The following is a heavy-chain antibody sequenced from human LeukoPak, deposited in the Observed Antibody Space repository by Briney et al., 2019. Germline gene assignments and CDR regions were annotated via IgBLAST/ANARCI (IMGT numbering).Heavy chain of an antibody. CDR3: AKQLVGPFSGMDV. V-gene: IGHV3-53*01. J-gene: IGHJ6*02. D-gene: IGHD1-26*01. CDR2: IYSGGST. CDR1: GFTVSSNY. Sequence: GGSLRLSCAASGFTVSSNYMSWVRQAPGKGLEWVSVIYSGGSTYYADSVKGRFTISRDNSKNTLYLQMNSLRAEDTAVYYCAKQLVGPFSGMDVWGQGTTVTVSS.